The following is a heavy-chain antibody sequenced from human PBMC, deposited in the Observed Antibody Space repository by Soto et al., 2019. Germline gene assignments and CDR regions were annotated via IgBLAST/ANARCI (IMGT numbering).Heavy chain of an antibody. J-gene: IGHJ6*02. CDR3: ARDIAQVAIGYYYYGMDV. CDR2: IKSKTDGGTT. D-gene: IGHD2-21*01. V-gene: IGHV3-15*07. CDR1: GFTFSNAW. Sequence: GGSLRLSCAASGFTFSNAWMNWVRQAPGKGLEWVGRIKSKTDGGTTDYAAPVKGRFTISRDDSKNTLYLQMNSLRAEDTAVYYCARDIAQVAIGYYYYGMDVWGQGTTVTVSS.